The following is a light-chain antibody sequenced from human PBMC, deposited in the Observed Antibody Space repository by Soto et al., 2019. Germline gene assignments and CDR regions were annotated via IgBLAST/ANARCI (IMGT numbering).Light chain of an antibody. Sequence: DIQLTQSPSSLSASVGDRVTITCRASQNIVNYLNWYQRKPGKAPKLLIYDASSLESGVPSRFSGSGSGTEFTLTISSLQPDDFATYYCQHYNSYSEAFGQGTKVDIK. CDR1: QNIVNY. J-gene: IGKJ1*01. CDR3: QHYNSYSEA. CDR2: DAS. V-gene: IGKV1-5*01.